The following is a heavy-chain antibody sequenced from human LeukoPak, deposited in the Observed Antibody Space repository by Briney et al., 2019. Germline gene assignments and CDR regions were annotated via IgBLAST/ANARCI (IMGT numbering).Heavy chain of an antibody. CDR2: IIPIFGTA. Sequence: SVKVSCKASGGTFSSYAISWVRQAPGQGLEWMGRIIPIFGTANYAQKFQGRVTITTDESTSTAYMELSSLRSEDTAVYYCASHLYRRARGDYYSYMDVWGKGTTVTVSS. CDR1: GGTFSSYA. V-gene: IGHV1-69*05. CDR3: ASHLYRRARGDYYSYMDV. D-gene: IGHD3-10*01. J-gene: IGHJ6*03.